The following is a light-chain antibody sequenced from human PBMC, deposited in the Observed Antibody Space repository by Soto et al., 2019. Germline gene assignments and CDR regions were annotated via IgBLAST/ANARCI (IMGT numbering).Light chain of an antibody. CDR1: QSVLFSSNNRNQ. CDR3: QQYYDIPFT. J-gene: IGKJ3*01. V-gene: IGKV4-1*01. CDR2: WAS. Sequence: DIVMTQSPDSLAVSLGERATINCKSSQSVLFSSNNRNQLAWYQQKAGQPPKLLISWASTRESGVPDRFSGGGSGTTFTLTLSSLQAEDVAIYYCQQYYDIPFTFGPGTKVDIK.